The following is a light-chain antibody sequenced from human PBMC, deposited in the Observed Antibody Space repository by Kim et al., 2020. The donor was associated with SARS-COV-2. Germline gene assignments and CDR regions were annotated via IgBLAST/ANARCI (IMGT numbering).Light chain of an antibody. CDR1: QDIRNY. V-gene: IGKV1-33*01. CDR2: DAS. J-gene: IGKJ2*01. CDR3: QQYDIPPYT. Sequence: DIQMTQSPSSLSAAVGDRVTITCQASQDIRNYLNWYQQKAGKAHKLLIYDASNLETGVPSRLSGSGSGTNFTFTISSLQPEDIATYYCQQYDIPPYTFGQGTKLEI.